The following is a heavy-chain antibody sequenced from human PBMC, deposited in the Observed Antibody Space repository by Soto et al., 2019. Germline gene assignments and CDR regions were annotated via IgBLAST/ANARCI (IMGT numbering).Heavy chain of an antibody. J-gene: IGHJ4*02. CDR2: IWYDGSNK. Sequence: LRLSCAASGFTFSSYGMHWVRQAPGKGLEWVAVIWYDGSNKYYADSVKGRFTISRDNSKNTLYLQMNSLRAEDTAVYYCARDLVKGTYSSGWSYYFDYWGQGTLVTVSS. CDR1: GFTFSSYG. D-gene: IGHD6-19*01. V-gene: IGHV3-33*01. CDR3: ARDLVKGTYSSGWSYYFDY.